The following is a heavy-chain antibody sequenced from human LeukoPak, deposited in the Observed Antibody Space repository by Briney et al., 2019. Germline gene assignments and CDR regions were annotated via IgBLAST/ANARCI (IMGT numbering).Heavy chain of an antibody. Sequence: SVKVSCKASGGTFSSYAISWVRQAPGQGLEWMGGIIPIFGTANYAQKFQGRVTITADESTSTAYMELSSLRSEDTAVYYCARVAREDSSSWYYYYGMDGWGQGTTVTVSS. V-gene: IGHV1-69*13. CDR1: GGTFSSYA. J-gene: IGHJ6*02. CDR2: IIPIFGTA. D-gene: IGHD6-13*01. CDR3: ARVAREDSSSWYYYYGMDG.